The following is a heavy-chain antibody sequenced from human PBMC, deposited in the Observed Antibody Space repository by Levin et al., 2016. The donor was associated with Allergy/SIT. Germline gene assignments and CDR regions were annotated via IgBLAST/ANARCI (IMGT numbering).Heavy chain of an antibody. D-gene: IGHD3-10*01. CDR3: TREGLWLGGGYFDC. CDR2: IRSKAYGGTT. Sequence: WIRQPPGKGLEWVGFIRSKAYGGTTEYAASVKGRFTISRDDSKSIAYLQMNSLKTEDTAVYSCTREGLWLGGGYFDCWGQGTLVTVSS. V-gene: IGHV3-49*02. J-gene: IGHJ4*02.